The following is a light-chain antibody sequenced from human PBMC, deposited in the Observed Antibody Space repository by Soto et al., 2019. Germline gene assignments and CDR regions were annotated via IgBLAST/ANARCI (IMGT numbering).Light chain of an antibody. Sequence: QSVLTQPPSVSGAPGQRVTIFCTGSSSNIGANYDVHWYRQLPGSAPKLLIYGNNNRPSGVPDRFSGSKSGTSASLAITGLQAEDEADYYCQSYDSSLSGWVFGGGTKVTVL. CDR2: GNN. V-gene: IGLV1-40*01. J-gene: IGLJ3*02. CDR3: QSYDSSLSGWV. CDR1: SSNIGANYD.